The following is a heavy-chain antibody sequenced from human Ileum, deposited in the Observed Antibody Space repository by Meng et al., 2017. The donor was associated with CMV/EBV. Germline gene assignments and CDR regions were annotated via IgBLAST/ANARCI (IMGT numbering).Heavy chain of an antibody. CDR3: TSRGATLDGRDAFDI. D-gene: IGHD3-22*01. J-gene: IGHJ3*02. Sequence: GGSLRPSCVASGFTFSKYNMNWVRQAPGKGLEWVASITFGSTYIHYAESVTGRFTISRDNAWNSLYLQMNSLRAEDTAVYYCTSRGATLDGRDAFDIWGQGTMVTVSS. CDR1: GFTFSKYN. CDR2: ITFGSTYI. V-gene: IGHV3-21*01.